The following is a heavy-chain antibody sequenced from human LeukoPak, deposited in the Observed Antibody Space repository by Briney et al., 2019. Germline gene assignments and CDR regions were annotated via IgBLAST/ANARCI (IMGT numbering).Heavy chain of an antibody. V-gene: IGHV3-23*01. CDR1: GFTFSSYL. CDR2: VSDSGVPT. Sequence: RGSLRLSCAASGFTFSSYLLSWVRQAPGKGLEWVSGVSDSGVPTYHADSVKGRFTISRDNSKNTVFLQMNSLRVEDTAIYYCAKGRSSWSTSDFDIWGQGTMVTVSS. D-gene: IGHD6-13*01. J-gene: IGHJ3*02. CDR3: AKGRSSWSTSDFDI.